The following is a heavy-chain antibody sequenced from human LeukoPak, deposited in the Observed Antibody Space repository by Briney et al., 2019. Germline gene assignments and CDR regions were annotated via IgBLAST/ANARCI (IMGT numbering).Heavy chain of an antibody. V-gene: IGHV6-1*01. J-gene: IGHJ5*02. D-gene: IGHD6-13*01. CDR1: GDSVSSNSAA. CDR2: TYYRSKWYS. CDR3: ARDAPYSSSWYVNWFDP. Sequence: SQTLSLTCAISGDSVSSNSAAWNWIRQSPSRGLEWLGRTYYRSKWYSDYAVSVKSRITINPDTSKNQFSLQLNSVTPEDTAVYYCARDAPYSSSWYVNWFDPWGQGTLVTVSS.